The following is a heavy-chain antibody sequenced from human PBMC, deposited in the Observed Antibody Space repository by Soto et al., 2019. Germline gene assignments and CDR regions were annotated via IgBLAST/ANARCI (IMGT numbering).Heavy chain of an antibody. CDR1: GGTFSSDS. D-gene: IGHD2-15*01. CDR3: ARSGGLDRDFNY. V-gene: IGHV1-69*12. CDR2: IIPMFDTP. J-gene: IGHJ4*02. Sequence: QVQLVQSGAEVKKPGSSVKVSCKASGGTFSSDSFSWVRQAPGQGLEWMGGIIPMFDTPIYAQKFQDRVTITADASTSTSYMQLSSLRSGATAVYYCARSGGLDRDFNYWGQGSLVTVSS.